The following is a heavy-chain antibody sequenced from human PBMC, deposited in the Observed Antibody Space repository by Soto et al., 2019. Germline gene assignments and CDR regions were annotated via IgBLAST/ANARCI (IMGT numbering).Heavy chain of an antibody. V-gene: IGHV3-30-3*01. Sequence: QVQLVESGGGVVQPGRSLRLSCAASGFSFSSYAMHWVRQAPGKGLEWVTVISYHGSNKYYADSVKGRFTISRDISKNTLYLQMTSLGAEDTAGYYCAGDREGSIGCWGQVSLVAV. CDR3: AGDREGSIGC. CDR1: GFSFSSYA. D-gene: IGHD4-4*01. J-gene: IGHJ4*02. CDR2: ISYHGSNK.